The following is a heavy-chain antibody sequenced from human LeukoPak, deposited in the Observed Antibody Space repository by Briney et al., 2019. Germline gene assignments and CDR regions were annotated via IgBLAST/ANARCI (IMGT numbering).Heavy chain of an antibody. Sequence: GGSLRLSCSASGFTFSSYFMHWVRQAPGKGLEYVSAISGNGGITKYADSAKGRFTISRDNSKNTLYLQMSSLTAEDTAVYYCAKVGGGRYYDYWGQGTLVTVSS. J-gene: IGHJ4*02. CDR3: AKVGGGRYYDY. V-gene: IGHV3-64D*06. CDR1: GFTFSSYF. D-gene: IGHD1-26*01. CDR2: ISGNGGIT.